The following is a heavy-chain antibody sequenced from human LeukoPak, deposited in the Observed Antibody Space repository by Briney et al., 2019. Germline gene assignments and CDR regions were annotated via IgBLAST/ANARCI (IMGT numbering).Heavy chain of an antibody. CDR1: GGSFSGYY. D-gene: IGHD1-1*01. J-gene: IGHJ6*02. V-gene: IGHV4-34*01. CDR2: INHSGST. Sequence: SETLSLTCAVYGGSFSGYYWSWIRQPPGKGLEWIGEINHSGSTNYNPSLKSRVTISVDTSKNQFSLKLSSVTAADTAVYYCVRKQLAYYYYGMDVWGQGTTVTVSS. CDR3: VRKQLAYYYYGMDV.